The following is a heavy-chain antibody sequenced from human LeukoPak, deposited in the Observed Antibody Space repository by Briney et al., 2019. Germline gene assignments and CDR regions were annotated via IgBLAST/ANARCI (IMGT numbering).Heavy chain of an antibody. CDR1: VDTFSRYA. CDR3: ARVVGEAASLWENWIDL. J-gene: IGHJ5*02. V-gene: IGHV1-69*06. CDR2: IIPIFGTA. Sequence: SVKVSYKASVDTFSRYAISWVRHAPGQGLEWMGGIIPIFGTANYAQTFQRRVTITADKSTSTAHMELRSRRYEDKAVYYCARVVGEAASLWENWIDLWGQGTLVSVSS. D-gene: IGHD3-10*01.